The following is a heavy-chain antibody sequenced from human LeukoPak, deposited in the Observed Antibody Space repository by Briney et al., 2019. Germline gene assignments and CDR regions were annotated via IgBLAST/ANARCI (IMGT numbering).Heavy chain of an antibody. V-gene: IGHV4-59*01. J-gene: IGHJ1*01. CDR3: ARAAVTTSRYFQH. CDR1: GDSISSYH. CDR2: TYYSGSA. Sequence: SETLSLTCTVSGDSISSYHWSWIRQPPGKGLEWIGYTYYSGSANYNPSLKSRVALSLDTSKNQLSLKLSSVTAADTAVYYCARAAVTTSRYFQHWGQGTLVTVSS. D-gene: IGHD4-17*01.